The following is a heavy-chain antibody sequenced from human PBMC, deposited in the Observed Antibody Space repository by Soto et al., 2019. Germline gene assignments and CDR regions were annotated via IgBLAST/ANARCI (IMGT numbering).Heavy chain of an antibody. CDR3: ARVGGTGGYTYGLDY. D-gene: IGHD5-18*01. V-gene: IGHV1-69*06. CDR2: IIPVFGTG. J-gene: IGHJ4*02. CDR1: GGTFSSYA. Sequence: QVQLVQSGAEVKKPGSSVKVSCKASGGTFSSYAISWVRQAPGQGLAWMGGIIPVFGTGIYAQKFQGRVTITADKSTNTAYMELSSLRSEDTAVYFCARVGGTGGYTYGLDYWGQGTLVTVSS.